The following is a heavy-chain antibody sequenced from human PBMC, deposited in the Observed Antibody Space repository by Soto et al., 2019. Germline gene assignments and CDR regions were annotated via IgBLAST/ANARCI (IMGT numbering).Heavy chain of an antibody. Sequence: SVKVSCKASGGTFSSYAISWVRQAPGQGLDWMGGIIPIFGTANYAQKFQGRVTITADESTSTAYMELSSLRSEDTAVYYCASGVYDFWSGYYGREGLSLWGQGTLVTVSS. CDR2: IIPIFGTA. J-gene: IGHJ4*02. CDR1: GGTFSSYA. D-gene: IGHD3-3*01. V-gene: IGHV1-69*13. CDR3: ASGVYDFWSGYYGREGLSL.